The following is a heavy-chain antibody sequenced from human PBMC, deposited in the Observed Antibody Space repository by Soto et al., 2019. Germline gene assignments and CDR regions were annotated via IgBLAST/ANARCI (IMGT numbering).Heavy chain of an antibody. CDR1: GYTFTSYG. Sequence: ASVKVSCKASGYTFTSYGISWVRQAPGQGLEWMGWISAYNGNTNYGQKLQGRVTMTTDTSTSTAYMELRSLRSDDTAVYYCARTAYYYDSSGYWVHDAFDIWGQGTMVTVS. J-gene: IGHJ3*02. CDR2: ISAYNGNT. D-gene: IGHD3-22*01. V-gene: IGHV1-18*01. CDR3: ARTAYYYDSSGYWVHDAFDI.